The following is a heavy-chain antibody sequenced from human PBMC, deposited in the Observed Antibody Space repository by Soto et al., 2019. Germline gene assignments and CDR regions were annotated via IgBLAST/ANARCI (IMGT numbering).Heavy chain of an antibody. V-gene: IGHV3-74*01. CDR1: GFTFSSYW. CDR2: VNSDGTNI. J-gene: IGHJ6*02. D-gene: IGHD2-8*01. Sequence: PGGSLRLSCAASGFTFSSYWMHWVRQAPGKGLVWVSRVNSDGTNIGYADSVKGRFTISRDNAKNTLYLQMNSLRAEDTAVYYCARLKQMVPGYYGLDVWGQGTTVTVSS. CDR3: ARLKQMVPGYYGLDV.